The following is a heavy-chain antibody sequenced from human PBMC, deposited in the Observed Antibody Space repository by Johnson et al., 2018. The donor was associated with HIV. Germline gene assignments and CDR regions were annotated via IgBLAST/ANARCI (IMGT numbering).Heavy chain of an antibody. Sequence: VQLVESGGGVVQPGRSLRLSCAASGFTFSSYWMSWVRQAPGKGLEWVANIKQDGSEKYYVDSVKGRFTVSRDTSKNTLYLQMNSLRAEDTAVYYCAKDHRSGLRRHRVAYDAFDIWGRGTMVTVSS. V-gene: IGHV3-7*01. J-gene: IGHJ3*02. CDR3: AKDHRSGLRRHRVAYDAFDI. CDR1: GFTFSSYW. CDR2: IKQDGSEK. D-gene: IGHD4-17*01.